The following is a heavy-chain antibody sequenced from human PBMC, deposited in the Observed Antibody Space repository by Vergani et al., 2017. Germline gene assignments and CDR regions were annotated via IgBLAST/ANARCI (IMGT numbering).Heavy chain of an antibody. J-gene: IGHJ4*02. CDR1: GFTFSSYA. Sequence: QVQLVESGGGVVQPGRSLRLSCAASGFTFSSYAMHWVRQAPGKGLEWVAVRSYDGSNKYYADSVKGRFTISRDNSKNTLYLQMNSLRAEDTAVYYCARTGESYRTPFDYWGQGTLVTVSS. D-gene: IGHD1-26*01. CDR3: ARTGESYRTPFDY. CDR2: RSYDGSNK. V-gene: IGHV3-30-3*01.